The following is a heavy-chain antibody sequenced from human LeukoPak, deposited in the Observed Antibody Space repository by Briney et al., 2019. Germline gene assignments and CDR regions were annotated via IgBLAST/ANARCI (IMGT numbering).Heavy chain of an antibody. CDR3: ARNQALLWFGEHPYYFDY. CDR1: DGSISSSSYY. D-gene: IGHD3-10*01. J-gene: IGHJ4*02. Sequence: SETLSLTCTVSDGSISSSSYYWGWIRQPPGKGLEWIGSIYYSGSTYYNPSLKSRVTISVDTSKNQFSLKLSSVTAADTAVYYCARNQALLWFGEHPYYFDYWGPGTLVTVSS. CDR2: IYYSGST. V-gene: IGHV4-39*01.